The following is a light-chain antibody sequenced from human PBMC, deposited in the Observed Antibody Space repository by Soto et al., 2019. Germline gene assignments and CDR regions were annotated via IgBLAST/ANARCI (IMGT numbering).Light chain of an antibody. V-gene: IGLV1-47*01. CDR2: RNN. Sequence: QAVVTQPPSASGTPGQRVTISCPGSSSNIGSNYVYWYQQLPGTAPKLLIYRNNQRPSGVPDRFSGSKSGTSASLAISGLRSEDEADYYCAAWDDSLSGVVFGGGTQLTVL. J-gene: IGLJ2*01. CDR3: AAWDDSLSGVV. CDR1: SSNIGSNY.